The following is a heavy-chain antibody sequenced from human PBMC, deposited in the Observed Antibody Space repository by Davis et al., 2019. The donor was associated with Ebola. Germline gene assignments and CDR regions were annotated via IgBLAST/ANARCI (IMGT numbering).Heavy chain of an antibody. D-gene: IGHD2-8*01. CDR3: ARRDRYCTNGVCPNYFDY. CDR1: GFTFSNYW. Sequence: GESLKISCAASGFTFSNYWMSWVRPAPGKGLEWVANIKKDGSEKYDVDSVKDRFTISRDNAKNSVYLQMNSLRVDDTAVYYCARRDRYCTNGVCPNYFDYWGQGTLVTVSS. CDR2: IKKDGSEK. V-gene: IGHV3-7*03. J-gene: IGHJ4*02.